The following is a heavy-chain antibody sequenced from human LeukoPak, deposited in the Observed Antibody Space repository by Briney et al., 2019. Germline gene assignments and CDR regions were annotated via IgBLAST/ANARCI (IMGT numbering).Heavy chain of an antibody. CDR3: ARQRDSSSWYGYFQH. CDR2: IYPGDCDT. D-gene: IGHD6-13*01. Sequence: GESLKISCKGSGYSFTNYWFGWVRQMPGKGREWMGIIYPGDCDTRYSPSFQGQVTISADKSISTAYLQWSSLKASDTAMYYCARQRDSSSWYGYFQHWGQGTLVTVSS. J-gene: IGHJ1*01. CDR1: GYSFTNYW. V-gene: IGHV5-51*01.